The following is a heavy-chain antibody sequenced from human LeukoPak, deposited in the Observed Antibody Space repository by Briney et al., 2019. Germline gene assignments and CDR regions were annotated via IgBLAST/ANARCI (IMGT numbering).Heavy chain of an antibody. CDR1: GFTFSSYG. V-gene: IGHV3-33*06. CDR2: IWYDGSNK. J-gene: IGHJ3*02. D-gene: IGHD3-3*01. Sequence: GGSLRLSCAASGFTFSSYGMHWVRQAPGKGLEWVAVIWYDGSNKYYADSVKGRFTISRDNSKNTLYLQMNSLRAEDTAVYYCAKEGTYYDFWSGYSATHAFDIWGQGTMVTVSS. CDR3: AKEGTYYDFWSGYSATHAFDI.